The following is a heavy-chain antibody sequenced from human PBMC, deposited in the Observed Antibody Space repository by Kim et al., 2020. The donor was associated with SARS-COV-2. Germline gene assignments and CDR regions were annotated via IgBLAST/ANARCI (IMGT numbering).Heavy chain of an antibody. J-gene: IGHJ6*02. D-gene: IGHD2-15*01. CDR3: ARDLRWFYGMDV. Sequence: YADSVKGRFTIARDNSKNTLYLQMNSLRAEDTAVYYCARDLRWFYGMDVWGQGTTVTVSS. V-gene: IGHV3-33*01.